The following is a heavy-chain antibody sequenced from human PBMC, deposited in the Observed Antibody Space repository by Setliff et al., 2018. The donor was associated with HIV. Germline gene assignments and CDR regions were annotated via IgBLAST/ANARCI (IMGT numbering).Heavy chain of an antibody. Sequence: SETLSLTCTVSGGSISSYYWSWNRQPPGKGLEWIGYIYYSGSTNYNPSLKSRVTISVDTSKNQFSLKLSSVTAADTAVYYCARGDSSGWYKRANYFDYWGQGTLVTVSS. CDR1: GGSISSYY. V-gene: IGHV4-59*01. CDR3: ARGDSSGWYKRANYFDY. CDR2: IYYSGST. D-gene: IGHD6-19*01. J-gene: IGHJ4*02.